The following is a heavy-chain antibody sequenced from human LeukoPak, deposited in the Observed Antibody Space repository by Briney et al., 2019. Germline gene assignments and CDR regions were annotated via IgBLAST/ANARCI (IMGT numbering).Heavy chain of an antibody. J-gene: IGHJ5*02. V-gene: IGHV1-18*04. D-gene: IGHD6-13*01. CDR2: ISAYNGNT. Sequence: ASVKVSCKASGYTFTSYGISWVRQAPGQGLEWMGWISAYNGNTNYAQKLQGRVTMTTDTSTSTAYMELRSLRSDDTAVYYCARDPAREQQLVGWFDHWGQGTLVTVSS. CDR1: GYTFTSYG. CDR3: ARDPAREQQLVGWFDH.